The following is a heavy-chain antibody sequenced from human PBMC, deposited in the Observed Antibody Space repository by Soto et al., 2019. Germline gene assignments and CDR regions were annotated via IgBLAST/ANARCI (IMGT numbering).Heavy chain of an antibody. V-gene: IGHV1-2*02. D-gene: IGHD3-3*01. CDR2: INPNSGGT. Sequence: DSLQVSCKASGYTFTGYYMHWVRQAPGQGLEWMGWINPNSGGTNYAQKFQGRVTMTRDTSISTAYMELSRLRSDDTAVYYCARVRHGGSGQGAYAAFERWGKGKMVTVS. CDR1: GYTFTGYY. CDR3: ARVRHGGSGQGAYAAFER. J-gene: IGHJ3*02.